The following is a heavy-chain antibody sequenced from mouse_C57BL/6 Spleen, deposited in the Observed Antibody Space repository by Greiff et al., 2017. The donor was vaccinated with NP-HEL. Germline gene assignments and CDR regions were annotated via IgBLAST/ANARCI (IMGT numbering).Heavy chain of an antibody. J-gene: IGHJ4*01. CDR3: ARQGVARAMDY. CDR1: GFTFSDYY. Sequence: DVKLVESGGGLVQPGGSLKLSCAASGFTFSDYYMYWVRQTPEKRLEWVAYISNGGGSTYYPDTVKGRFTISRDNAKNTLYLQMSRLKSEDTAMYYCARQGVARAMDYWGQGTSVTVSS. CDR2: ISNGGGST. V-gene: IGHV5-12*01.